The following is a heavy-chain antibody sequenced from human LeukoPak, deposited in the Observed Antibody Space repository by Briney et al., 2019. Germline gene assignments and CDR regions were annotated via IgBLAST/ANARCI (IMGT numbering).Heavy chain of an antibody. Sequence: SETLSLTCTVSGVSISSHYWSWIRQPPGKGLEWIGYIYYSGSTNYNPSLKSRVTISVDTSKNQFSLKLSSVTAADTAVYYCARKLADYYDSSGGLDYWGQGTLVTVSS. D-gene: IGHD3-22*01. J-gene: IGHJ4*02. CDR2: IYYSGST. CDR1: GVSISSHY. V-gene: IGHV4-59*11. CDR3: ARKLADYYDSSGGLDY.